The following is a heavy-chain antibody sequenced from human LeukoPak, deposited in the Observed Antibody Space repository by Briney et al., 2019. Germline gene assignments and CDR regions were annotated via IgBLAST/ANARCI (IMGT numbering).Heavy chain of an antibody. CDR1: GGSFSGYY. V-gene: IGHV4-34*01. CDR3: ARGSGQQLGRYYYYYYYMDV. Sequence: SETLSLTCAVYGGSFSGYYWSWIRQPPGKGLEWIGEINHSGSTNYNPSLKSRVTISVDTSKNQFSLKLSSVTAADTAVYYCARGSGQQLGRYYYYYYYMDVWGKGTTVTVSS. D-gene: IGHD6-13*01. CDR2: INHSGST. J-gene: IGHJ6*03.